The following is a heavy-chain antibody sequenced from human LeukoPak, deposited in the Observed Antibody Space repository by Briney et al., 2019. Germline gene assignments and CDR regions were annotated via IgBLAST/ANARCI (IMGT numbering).Heavy chain of an antibody. CDR2: IYHSGST. D-gene: IGHD6-19*01. V-gene: IGHV4-4*02. CDR1: GGSISSNNW. J-gene: IGHJ4*02. CDR3: ARVGQWLDLKPSYYFDY. Sequence: PSETLSLTCAVSGGSISSNNWWSWVRQPPGKGLEWIGEIYHSGSTNYNPSLKSRVTISVDKSKNQFSLKLSSVTAADTAVYYCARVGQWLDLKPSYYFDYWGQGTLVTVSS.